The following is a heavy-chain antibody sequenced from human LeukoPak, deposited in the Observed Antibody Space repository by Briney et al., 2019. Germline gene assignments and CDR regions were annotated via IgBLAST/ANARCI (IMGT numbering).Heavy chain of an antibody. CDR1: GGSFSGYY. V-gene: IGHV4-34*01. D-gene: IGHD2-15*01. CDR2: INHSGST. Sequence: SETLSLTCAVYGGSFSGYYWSWIRQPPGKGLEWIGEINHSGSTNYNPSLKSRVTISVDTSKNQFFLKLSSVTAADTAVYYCASFLLGYCSGGSCFDAFDIWGQGTMVTVSS. J-gene: IGHJ3*02. CDR3: ASFLLGYCSGGSCFDAFDI.